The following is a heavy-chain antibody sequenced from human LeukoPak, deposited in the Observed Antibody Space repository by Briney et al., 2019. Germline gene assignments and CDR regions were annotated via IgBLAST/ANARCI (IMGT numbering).Heavy chain of an antibody. CDR1: GFTFSSHG. Sequence: GGSLRLSCAASGFTFSSHGMHWVRQAPGKGLEWVAFIRYDGSNKYYADSVKGRFTISRDNSKNTLYLQMNSLRAEDTAVYYCAKDQYYDSSGYALDYWGQGTLVTVSS. D-gene: IGHD3-22*01. V-gene: IGHV3-30*02. CDR3: AKDQYYDSSGYALDY. CDR2: IRYDGSNK. J-gene: IGHJ4*02.